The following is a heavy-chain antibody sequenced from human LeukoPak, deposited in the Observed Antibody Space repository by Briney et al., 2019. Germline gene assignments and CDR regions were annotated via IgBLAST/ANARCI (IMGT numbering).Heavy chain of an antibody. V-gene: IGHV1-8*01. Sequence: ASVKVSCKASGYTFTSYDINWVRQATGQRLEWMLWMNPNSGNTGHAQKFQGRVTMTRNTSISTAYMELSSLRSEDTAVYYCARVGCSSTSCYGSAWFDPWGQGTLVTVSS. CDR3: ARVGCSSTSCYGSAWFDP. D-gene: IGHD2-2*01. J-gene: IGHJ5*02. CDR1: GYTFTSYD. CDR2: MNPNSGNT.